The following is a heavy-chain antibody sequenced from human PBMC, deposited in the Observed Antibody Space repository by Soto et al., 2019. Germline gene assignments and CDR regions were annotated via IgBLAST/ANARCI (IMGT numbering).Heavy chain of an antibody. CDR1: GYTLTELS. Sequence: GASVKVSCKVSGYTLTELSMHWVRQAPGKGLEWMGGFDPEDGETIYAQKFQGRVTMTEDTSTDTAYMELSSLRSEDTAVYYCATTLQFRYNWNYCYGMDVWGQGTTVTVSS. V-gene: IGHV1-24*01. CDR3: ATTLQFRYNWNYCYGMDV. D-gene: IGHD1-20*01. J-gene: IGHJ6*02. CDR2: FDPEDGET.